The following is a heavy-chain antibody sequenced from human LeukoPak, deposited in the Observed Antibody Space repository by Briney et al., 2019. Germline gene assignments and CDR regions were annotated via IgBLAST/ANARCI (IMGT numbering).Heavy chain of an antibody. Sequence: PGGSLRLSCAASGFTFSSYVMHWVRQAPGKGLEWVAGILYDGSNKYYADSVKGRFTISRDNSKNTLYLQMNSLRAEDTAVYYCARGITPEKYYYDSSGYSSPFSYWGQGTLVTVSS. J-gene: IGHJ4*02. CDR3: ARGITPEKYYYDSSGYSSPFSY. CDR2: ILYDGSNK. D-gene: IGHD3-22*01. V-gene: IGHV3-33*01. CDR1: GFTFSSYV.